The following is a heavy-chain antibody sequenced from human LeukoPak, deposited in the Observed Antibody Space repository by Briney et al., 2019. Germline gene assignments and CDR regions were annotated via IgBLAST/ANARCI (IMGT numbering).Heavy chain of an antibody. CDR2: IYYSGST. CDR3: ARDGSSSGAFKY. Sequence: SETLSLTCTVSGGSVSSYCWSWIRQTPGRGLEWIGYIYYSGSTNYNPSLKSRVTISVDTSKNQFSLKLSSVTAADTAVYYCARDGSSSGAFKYWGQGTLVTVSS. J-gene: IGHJ4*02. V-gene: IGHV4-59*02. D-gene: IGHD6-13*01. CDR1: GGSVSSYC.